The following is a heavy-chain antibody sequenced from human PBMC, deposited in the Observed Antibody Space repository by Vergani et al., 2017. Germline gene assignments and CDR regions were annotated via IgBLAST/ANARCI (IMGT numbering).Heavy chain of an antibody. Sequence: QVQLVESGGGVVQPGGSLRLSCAASGFTFSSYGMHWVRQAPGKGLEWVAFIRYDGSNKYYADSVKGRFTISRDNSKNTLYLQMNSLRAEDTAVYYCAKREPAVYGMDVWGQGTTVTVSS. J-gene: IGHJ6*02. CDR3: AKREPAVYGMDV. D-gene: IGHD1-14*01. CDR1: GFTFSSYG. CDR2: IRYDGSNK. V-gene: IGHV3-30*02.